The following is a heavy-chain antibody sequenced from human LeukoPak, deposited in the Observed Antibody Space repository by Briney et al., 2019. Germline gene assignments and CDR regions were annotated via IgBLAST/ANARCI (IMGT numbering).Heavy chain of an antibody. V-gene: IGHV1-69*04. D-gene: IGHD5-24*01. CDR1: GGTFSSYA. CDR2: IIPILGIA. CDR3: ARVSVEMATITTPAYDY. J-gene: IGHJ4*02. Sequence: ASVKVSCKASGGTFSSYAISWVRQAPGQGLEWMGRIIPILGIANYAQKFQGRVTITADKSTSTAYMELSGLRSEDTAVYYCARVSVEMATITTPAYDYWGQGTLVTVSS.